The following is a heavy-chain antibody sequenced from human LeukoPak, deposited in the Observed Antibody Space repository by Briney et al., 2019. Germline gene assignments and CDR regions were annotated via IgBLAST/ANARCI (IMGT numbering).Heavy chain of an antibody. CDR3: GKDSYVGVNWFDP. D-gene: IGHD1-26*01. J-gene: IGHJ5*02. CDR2: ISGSGGRT. Sequence: GGSLRLSCAASGFSFSSNSMSWVRQAPGKGLEWVSAISGSGGRTFYADSVKGRFTISRDNSKNMVYLEMNSLRVEDTAVYYCGKDSYVGVNWFDPRGQGTLVTVSP. CDR1: GFSFSSNS. V-gene: IGHV3-23*01.